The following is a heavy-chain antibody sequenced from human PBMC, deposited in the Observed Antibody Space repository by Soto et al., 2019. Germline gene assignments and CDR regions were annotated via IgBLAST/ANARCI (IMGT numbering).Heavy chain of an antibody. D-gene: IGHD3-10*01. V-gene: IGHV3-23*01. Sequence: EVQLLESGGGLVQPGGSLRLSCAASGFTFSIYAMSWVRQAPGKGLEWVSAISGSGDNTYYADTVKGRFTIFGDKSRNTLYMHMNSLRAEDTAVYSCAKYIYGSGPAAFDIWGQGTMV. CDR1: GFTFSIYA. CDR2: ISGSGDNT. CDR3: AKYIYGSGPAAFDI. J-gene: IGHJ3*02.